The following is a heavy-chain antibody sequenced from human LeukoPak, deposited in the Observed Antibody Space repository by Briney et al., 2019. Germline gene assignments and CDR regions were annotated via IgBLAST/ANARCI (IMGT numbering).Heavy chain of an antibody. CDR3: ARIGSLEWLTLYDY. Sequence: GGSLRLSCAASGFTFDDYGMSWVRQAPGKGLEWVSGINWNGGSTGYADSVKGRFTISRDNAKNSLYLQMNSLRAEDTALYYCARIGSLEWLTLYDYWGQGTLVTVSS. V-gene: IGHV3-20*04. J-gene: IGHJ4*02. CDR2: INWNGGST. CDR1: GFTFDDYG. D-gene: IGHD3-3*01.